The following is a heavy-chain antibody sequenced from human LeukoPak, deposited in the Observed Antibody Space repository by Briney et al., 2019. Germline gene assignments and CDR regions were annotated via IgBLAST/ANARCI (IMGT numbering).Heavy chain of an antibody. CDR2: ISDSGGNT. CDR3: ANKVPGLNPFDY. Sequence: TGGSLRLSCAASGFTFSSYAMSWVRQAPGKGLEWVSTISDSGGNTNYADSVKGRFTISRDNSKNTLYLQMNSLRAEDTAVYYCANKVPGLNPFDYWGQGTLVTVSS. V-gene: IGHV3-23*01. CDR1: GFTFSSYA. J-gene: IGHJ4*02.